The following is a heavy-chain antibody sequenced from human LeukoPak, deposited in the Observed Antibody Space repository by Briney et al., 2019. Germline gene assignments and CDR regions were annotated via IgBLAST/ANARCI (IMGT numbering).Heavy chain of an antibody. V-gene: IGHV3-30*02. Sequence: QTGGSLRLSCAASGFTFSSYGMHWVRQAPGKGLEWVAFIRYDGSNKYYAASVKGRFTISRDNTKNSLFLQMNSLVAEDTAVYYCAKDILSGSYTLYYFDYWGQGTLVTVSS. CDR3: AKDILSGSYTLYYFDY. CDR1: GFTFSSYG. J-gene: IGHJ4*02. D-gene: IGHD1-26*01. CDR2: IRYDGSNK.